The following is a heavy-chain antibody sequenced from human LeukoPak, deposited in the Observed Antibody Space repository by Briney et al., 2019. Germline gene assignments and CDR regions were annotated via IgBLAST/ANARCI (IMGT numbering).Heavy chain of an antibody. CDR3: ATYRQVLLPFES. V-gene: IGHV3-53*01. D-gene: IGHD2-8*02. CDR2: IYADGTT. CDR1: GFIVNTNY. Sequence: GGSLRLSCAASGFIVNTNYMTWVRQAPGRGLEWVSFIYADGTTYYADSVRGRFTISRDNSKSTLSLQMNSLRAEDTAIYYCATYRQVLLPFESWGQGTLVTVSS. J-gene: IGHJ4*02.